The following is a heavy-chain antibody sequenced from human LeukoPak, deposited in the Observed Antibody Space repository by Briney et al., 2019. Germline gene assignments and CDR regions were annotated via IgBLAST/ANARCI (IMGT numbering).Heavy chain of an antibody. D-gene: IGHD2-15*01. V-gene: IGHV3-23*01. Sequence: GGSLRLSCATSGITFKNYALSWVRQAPGKGLEWVSAITASGSTFYADSVKGRFTISRDNSKNTLYLQMNSLRAEDTAVYYCAKSTGGSCYSGSGYRGQGTLVTVSS. CDR1: GITFKNYA. CDR2: ITASGST. CDR3: AKSTGGSCYSGSGY. J-gene: IGHJ4*02.